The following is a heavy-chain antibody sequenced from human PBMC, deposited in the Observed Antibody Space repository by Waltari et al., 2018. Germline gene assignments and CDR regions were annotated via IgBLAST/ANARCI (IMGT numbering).Heavy chain of an antibody. J-gene: IGHJ4*02. D-gene: IGHD6-6*01. CDR2: MRRSVSTI. CDR1: GFTFSSYS. Sequence: EVQLVESGGGLVQTGGSRRLACAASGFTFSSYSMKWVSKAAGKGREWVSYMRRSVSTIYYGDFVNGLFTISRDNAKNSLYRQMNSLIAEDTAVYYCAGVVAARAGGFDYWGQGTLVTVSS. CDR3: AGVVAARAGGFDY. V-gene: IGHV3-48*04.